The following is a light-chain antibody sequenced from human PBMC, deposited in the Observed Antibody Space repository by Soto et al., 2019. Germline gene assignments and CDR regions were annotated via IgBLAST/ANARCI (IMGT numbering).Light chain of an antibody. J-gene: IGKJ1*01. Sequence: IVMTQSPATLSVSPGERATLSCRASQSINTNLAWFQQKPGRAPRLLIFGASTRATDIPARFSGSGSGTEFTLTISSLRSEDFAVYYCQQYNNWPPWTFGQGTKVDIK. V-gene: IGKV3-15*01. CDR2: GAS. CDR1: QSINTN. CDR3: QQYNNWPPWT.